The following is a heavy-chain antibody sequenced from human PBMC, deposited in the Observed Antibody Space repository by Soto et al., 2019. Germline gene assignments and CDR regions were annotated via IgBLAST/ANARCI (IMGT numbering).Heavy chain of an antibody. CDR3: ARGEQLVHFDS. CDR1: GYTFTNYY. V-gene: IGHV1-2*04. Sequence: QVQLVQSGAEVKKPGASVKVSCKASGYTFTNYYMHWVRQAPGQGLEWMGRINPNGGGTNYAQKFEGWVTMTTDTSISTAYMELSRLNFDDTAVYYCARGEQLVHFDSWGQGTLVTVSS. J-gene: IGHJ4*01. CDR2: INPNGGGT. D-gene: IGHD6-6*01.